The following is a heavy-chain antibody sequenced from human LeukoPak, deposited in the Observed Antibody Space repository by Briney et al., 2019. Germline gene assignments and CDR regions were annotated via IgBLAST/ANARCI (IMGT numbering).Heavy chain of an antibody. V-gene: IGHV4-59*12. CDR2: ISHIGST. D-gene: IGHD1-1*01. CDR1: ATSISSNY. J-gene: IGHJ6*03. CDR3: AQAVSGIAQLAYYYYMDV. Sequence: SETLPLTCTFSATSISSNYWNWIRQSPGKGLEWIGFISHIGSTHYNPSLKSRVTISLDTSKNQFSLKVRSVIAADTAVYYCAQAVSGIAQLAYYYYMDVWGKGTTVTVSS.